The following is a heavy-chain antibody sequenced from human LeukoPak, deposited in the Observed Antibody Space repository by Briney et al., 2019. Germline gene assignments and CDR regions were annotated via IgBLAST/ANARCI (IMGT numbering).Heavy chain of an antibody. CDR1: GGTFSSYA. D-gene: IGHD5-24*01. J-gene: IGHJ4*02. CDR3: ARGFFVMATIGGYFDY. V-gene: IGHV1-69*13. CDR2: IIPIFGTA. Sequence: ASVKVSCKASGGTFSSYAISWVRQAPGQGLEWMGGIIPIFGTANYAQKFQGRVTITADESTSTAYMELSSLRSEDTAVYYCARGFFVMATIGGYFDYWGREPWSPSPQ.